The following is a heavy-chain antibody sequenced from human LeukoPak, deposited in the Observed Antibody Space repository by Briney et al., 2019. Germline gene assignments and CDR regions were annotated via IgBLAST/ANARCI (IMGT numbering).Heavy chain of an antibody. J-gene: IGHJ4*02. CDR2: ISGSNGNT. CDR1: GYSFTRYG. V-gene: IGHV1-18*01. CDR3: ARAGRGTYYYFDV. D-gene: IGHD1-26*01. Sequence: ASVKVSCKISGYSFTRYGLIWVRQAPGQGLEWVGWISGSNGNTKYAQKLQGRVTMTTDTSTSTAYMGVRSLRSEDTAEYYCARAGRGTYYYFDVWGQGTLVTVSS.